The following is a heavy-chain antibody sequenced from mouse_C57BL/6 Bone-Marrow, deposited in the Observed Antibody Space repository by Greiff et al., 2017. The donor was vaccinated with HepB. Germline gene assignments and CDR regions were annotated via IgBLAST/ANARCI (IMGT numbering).Heavy chain of an antibody. CDR2: INPGSGGT. J-gene: IGHJ3*01. Sequence: QVQLQQSGAELVRPGTSVKVSCKASGYAFTNYLIEWVKQRPGQGLEWIGVINPGSGGTNYNEKFKGKATLTADKSSSTAYMQLSSLTSEDSAVYFCGRKGYYGNYWFAYCGQGTLVTVSA. V-gene: IGHV1-54*01. D-gene: IGHD2-1*01. CDR1: GYAFTNYL. CDR3: GRKGYYGNYWFAY.